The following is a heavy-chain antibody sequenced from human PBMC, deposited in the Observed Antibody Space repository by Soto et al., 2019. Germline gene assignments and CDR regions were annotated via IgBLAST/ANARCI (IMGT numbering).Heavy chain of an antibody. CDR1: GFNFRSCA. Sequence: LRLSCAASGFNFRSCALTWVRQAPGKGLEWVSAISGSGTTTYYGDSVKGRFTISRDKSKNTVYLQMNSLRAEDTAVYYCAKDRQSSGGLWNGLDVWGQGTTVTVSS. J-gene: IGHJ6*02. V-gene: IGHV3-23*01. CDR2: ISGSGTTT. CDR3: AKDRQSSGGLWNGLDV. D-gene: IGHD6-19*01.